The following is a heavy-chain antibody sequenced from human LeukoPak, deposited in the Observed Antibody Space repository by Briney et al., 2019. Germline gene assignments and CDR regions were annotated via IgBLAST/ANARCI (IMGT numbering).Heavy chain of an antibody. D-gene: IGHD4-17*01. CDR3: GGISRGDYFLAP. J-gene: IGHJ5*02. V-gene: IGHV3-33*01. CDR2: IWYDGSNK. CDR1: GFTFSRYG. Sequence: GGSLRLSCVVSGFTFSRYGMHWVRQAPGKGLEWVAVIWYDGSNKYYADSVKGRFTISRDNSKNTLYLQMNSLRAEDTAVYYWGGISRGDYFLAPWGQGTLVPAS.